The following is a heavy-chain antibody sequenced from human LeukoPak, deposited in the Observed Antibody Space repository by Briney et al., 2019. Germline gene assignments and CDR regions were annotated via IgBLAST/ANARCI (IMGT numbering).Heavy chain of an antibody. CDR3: ARRTAVALNWFDP. D-gene: IGHD6-19*01. CDR2: IYYSGST. V-gene: IGHV4-59*08. CDR1: GGSISSHY. J-gene: IGHJ5*02. Sequence: SETLSLTCTVSGGSISSHYWSWIRQPPGKGLEWIGYIYYSGSTYYNPSLKSRVTISVDTSKNQLSLKLSSVTAADTAVYYCARRTAVALNWFDPWGQGTLVTVSS.